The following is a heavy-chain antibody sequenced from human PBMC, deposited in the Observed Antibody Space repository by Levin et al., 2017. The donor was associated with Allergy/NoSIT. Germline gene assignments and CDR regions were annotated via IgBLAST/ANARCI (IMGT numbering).Heavy chain of an antibody. CDR1: GFTFSDYY. CDR2: ISSGGSTI. CDR3: ARRGSGRYFDY. D-gene: IGHD3-10*01. V-gene: IGHV3-11*01. J-gene: IGHJ4*02. Sequence: SLKISCAASGFTFSDYYMSWIRQAPGKGLEWVSYISSGGSTIHYADSVQGRFTISRDNAKNSLYLQMNSLRAEDTAMYYCARRGSGRYFDYWGQGTLVTVSS.